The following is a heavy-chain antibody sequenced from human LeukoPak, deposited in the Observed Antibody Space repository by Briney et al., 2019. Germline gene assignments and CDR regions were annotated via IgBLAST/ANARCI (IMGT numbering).Heavy chain of an antibody. CDR1: GGSISSSSYY. CDR2: IYYSGST. D-gene: IGHD4-23*01. J-gene: IGHJ4*02. Sequence: SLTLSLTCTVSGGSISSSSYYWGWIRQPPGKGLEWIGSIYYSGSTYYNPSLKSRVTISVDTSKNQFSLKLSSVTAADTAVYYCARAHGGNFYYFDYWGQGTLVTVSS. V-gene: IGHV4-39*07. CDR3: ARAHGGNFYYFDY.